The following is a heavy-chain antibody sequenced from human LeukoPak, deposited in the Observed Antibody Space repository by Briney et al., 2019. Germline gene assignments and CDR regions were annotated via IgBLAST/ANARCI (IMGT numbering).Heavy chain of an antibody. CDR3: AKDYFNEATLNYYDSSGYYDY. D-gene: IGHD3-22*01. CDR2: IIPSGGST. J-gene: IGHJ4*02. V-gene: IGHV3-23*01. Sequence: GGSLRLSCEASGFTFSDYGVNWVRQAPGKGLGWVSGIIPSGGSTYYADSVKGRFTISRDNSKNTLYLQMNSLRAEDTAVYYCAKDYFNEATLNYYDSSGYYDYWGQGTLVTVSS. CDR1: GFTFSDYG.